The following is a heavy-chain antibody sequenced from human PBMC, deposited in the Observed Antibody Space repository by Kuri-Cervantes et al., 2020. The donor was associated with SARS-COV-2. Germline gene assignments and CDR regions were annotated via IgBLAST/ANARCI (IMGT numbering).Heavy chain of an antibody. V-gene: IGHV1-2*04. J-gene: IGHJ6*02. Sequence: ASVKVSCKASGYTFIDYYIHWVRQAPGQGLEWMGWINPNSGGTSYAQKFQGWVTMTRDTSISTAYMELSSLRSEDTAVYYCASSRSITIFGVVINYYYGMDVWGQGTTVTVSS. D-gene: IGHD3-3*01. CDR2: INPNSGGT. CDR1: GYTFIDYY. CDR3: ASSRSITIFGVVINYYYGMDV.